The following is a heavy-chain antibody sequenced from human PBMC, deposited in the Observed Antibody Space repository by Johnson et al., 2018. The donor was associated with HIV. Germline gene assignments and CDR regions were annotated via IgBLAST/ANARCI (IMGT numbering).Heavy chain of an antibody. J-gene: IGHJ3*02. CDR2: ISYDGSNK. CDR3: ASLSGGAFDI. D-gene: IGHD2/OR15-2a*01. Sequence: VQLVESGGGVVQPGRSLRLSCAASGFTFSSYGMHWVRQAPGKGLEWVAVISYDGSNKYRADSVKGRFTISRDNSKNTLYLQMNSLRAEDTAVYYCASLSGGAFDIWGQGTMVTVSS. CDR1: GFTFSSYG. V-gene: IGHV3-30*03.